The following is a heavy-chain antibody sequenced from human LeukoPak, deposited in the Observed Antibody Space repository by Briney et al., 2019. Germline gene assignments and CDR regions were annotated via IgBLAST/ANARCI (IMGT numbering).Heavy chain of an antibody. CDR1: GFTFSSFA. CDR2: VSSTGRSV. CDR3: AKTTAVATPPLYFQN. J-gene: IGHJ1*01. Sequence: PGGSLRLSCAASGFTFSSFAMSWVRQAPGRGLEWVSSVSSTGRSVYYADSVKGRFTNSRDSSKNTLSLQMNSLRAEDTAVYYCAKTTAVATPPLYFQNWGQGILVTVSS. V-gene: IGHV3-23*01. D-gene: IGHD2-21*02.